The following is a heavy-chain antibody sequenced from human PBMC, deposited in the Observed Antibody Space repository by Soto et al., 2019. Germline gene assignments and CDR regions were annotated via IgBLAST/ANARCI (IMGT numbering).Heavy chain of an antibody. Sequence: GGSLRLSCAASGFTFSSYAMSWVRQAPGKGLEWVSAISGSGGSTYYADSVKGRFTISRDNSKNTLYLQMNSLRAEDTAVYYCAKDEVLRYFDWLLYFDYWGQGTLVTVSS. CDR1: GFTFSSYA. J-gene: IGHJ4*02. D-gene: IGHD3-9*01. CDR2: ISGSGGST. CDR3: AKDEVLRYFDWLLYFDY. V-gene: IGHV3-23*01.